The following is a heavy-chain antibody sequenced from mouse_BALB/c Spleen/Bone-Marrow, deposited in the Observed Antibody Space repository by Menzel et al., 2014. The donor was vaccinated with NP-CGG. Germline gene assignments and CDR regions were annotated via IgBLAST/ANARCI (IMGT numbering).Heavy chain of an antibody. CDR1: GYTFTSYW. CDR2: INPSNGRT. Sequence: QVQLKQSGAELVKPGASVKLSCKASGYTFTSYWMHWVKQRPGQGLEWIGEINPSNGRTNYNEKFKSKATLTVDKSSSTAYMQLSSLTSEDSAVYYCARWGITLAYWGQGTLVHVSA. CDR3: ARWGITLAY. D-gene: IGHD2-4*01. J-gene: IGHJ3*01. V-gene: IGHV1S81*02.